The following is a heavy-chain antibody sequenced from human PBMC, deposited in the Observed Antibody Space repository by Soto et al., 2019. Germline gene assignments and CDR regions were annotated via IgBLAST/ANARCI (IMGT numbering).Heavy chain of an antibody. CDR2: INHSGST. CDR1: GGSFSGYY. CDR3: AREWCSGGSCYSGLDY. Sequence: SETLSLTCAVYGGSFSGYYWSWIRQPPGKGLEWIGEINHSGSTNYNPSLKSRVTISVDTSKNQFSLKLSSVTAADTAVYYCAREWCSGGSCYSGLDYWGQGTLVTVSS. J-gene: IGHJ4*02. D-gene: IGHD2-15*01. V-gene: IGHV4-34*01.